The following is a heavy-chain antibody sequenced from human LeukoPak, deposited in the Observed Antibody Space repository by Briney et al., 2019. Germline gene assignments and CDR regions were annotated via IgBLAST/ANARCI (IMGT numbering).Heavy chain of an antibody. CDR2: ISSSGSTI. Sequence: GGSLRLSCAASGFTFSSYEMNWVRQAPGKGLEWVSYISSSGSTIYYADSVKGRFTTSRDNAKNSLYLQMNSLRAEDTAVYYCAKDRFDYYGSGSYYLWGQGTLVTVSS. CDR3: AKDRFDYYGSGSYYL. D-gene: IGHD3-10*01. V-gene: IGHV3-48*03. J-gene: IGHJ4*02. CDR1: GFTFSSYE.